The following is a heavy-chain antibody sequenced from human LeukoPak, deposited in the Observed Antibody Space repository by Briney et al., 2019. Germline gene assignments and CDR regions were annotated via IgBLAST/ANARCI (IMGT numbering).Heavy chain of an antibody. CDR2: IRYDGSDK. V-gene: IGHV3-30*02. D-gene: IGHD2-15*01. CDR1: EFTFSYYG. Sequence: GGSLRLSCTASEFTFSYYGMHWVRQAPGKGLEWVAFIRYDGSDKNYADSVKGRFTISRDNSKNTLYLEMYSLRTEDTAVYYCAKDPRHCIGSACYQDYWGQGTLVTVSS. CDR3: AKDPRHCIGSACYQDY. J-gene: IGHJ4*02.